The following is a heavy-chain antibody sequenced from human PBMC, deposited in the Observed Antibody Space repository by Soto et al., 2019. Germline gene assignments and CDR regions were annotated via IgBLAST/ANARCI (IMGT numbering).Heavy chain of an antibody. V-gene: IGHV3-33*01. CDR1: GFTFSSYG. CDR2: IWYDGSNK. Sequence: HPGGSLRLSCAASGFTFSSYGMHWVRQAPGKGLEWVAVIWYDGSNKYYADSVKGRFTISRDNSKNTLYLQMNSLRAEDTAVYYCARVRLPANSIAVAGPDYWGQGTLVTVSS. D-gene: IGHD6-19*01. CDR3: ARVRLPANSIAVAGPDY. J-gene: IGHJ4*02.